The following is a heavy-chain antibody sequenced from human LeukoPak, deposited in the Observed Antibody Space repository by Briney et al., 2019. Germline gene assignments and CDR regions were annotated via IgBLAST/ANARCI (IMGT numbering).Heavy chain of an antibody. J-gene: IGHJ4*02. Sequence: PGGSLRLSCAASGFTFSSYEMNWVRQAPGKGLEWVSYISSSGSTIYYADSVKGRFTVSRDNAKNSLYLQMNSLRAEDTAVYYCARATHYYDSSGYYYPYWGQGTLVTVSS. CDR3: ARATHYYDSSGYYYPY. D-gene: IGHD3-22*01. CDR1: GFTFSSYE. CDR2: ISSSGSTI. V-gene: IGHV3-48*03.